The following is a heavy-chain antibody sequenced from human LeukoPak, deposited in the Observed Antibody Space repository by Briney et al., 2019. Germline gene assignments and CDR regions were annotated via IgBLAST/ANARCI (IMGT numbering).Heavy chain of an antibody. CDR3: TTKVLRANSGDDYDD. CDR1: GVIFRSYG. D-gene: IGHD5-12*01. V-gene: IGHV3-30*02. Sequence: GGSLRLSCAVSGVIFRSYGTLWVRQAPGKGLEGGALMTSDGKDKLYGGSVKGRFTISRDDSKSTLYLQMSSLRAEDTAVYYCTTKVLRANSGDDYDDWGQGTLVNVSP. CDR2: MTSDGKDK. J-gene: IGHJ4*02.